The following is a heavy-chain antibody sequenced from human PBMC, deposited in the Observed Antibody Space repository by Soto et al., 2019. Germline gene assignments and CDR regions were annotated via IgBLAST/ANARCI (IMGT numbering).Heavy chain of an antibody. CDR2: MSYDGSSK. CDR1: GFTLSSYS. Sequence: QVQRVESGGGVVQPGRSLRLSCAASGFTLSSYSMHWVRQAPGKGLDWVAAMSYDGSSKYFADSVKGRFTISRDNSKNTLSQQMNSLGAENSAVYYCAGGRSVSNHDDCAYWGEGTLVTVSS. D-gene: IGHD4-17*01. J-gene: IGHJ1*01. CDR3: AGGRSVSNHDDCAY. V-gene: IGHV3-30-3*01.